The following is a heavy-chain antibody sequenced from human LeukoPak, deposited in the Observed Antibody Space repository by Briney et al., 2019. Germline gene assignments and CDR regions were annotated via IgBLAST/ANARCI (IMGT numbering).Heavy chain of an antibody. CDR1: GGSVSSGSYY. J-gene: IGHJ4*02. Sequence: SETLSLTCTVSGGSVSSGSYYWSWIRQPPGKGLEWIGYIYYSGSTNYNPSLKSRVTISVDTSKNQFSLKLSSVTAADTAVYYCACLKGWLLSLAVDYWGQGTLVTVSS. V-gene: IGHV4-61*01. CDR3: ACLKGWLLSLAVDY. D-gene: IGHD3-3*01. CDR2: IYYSGST.